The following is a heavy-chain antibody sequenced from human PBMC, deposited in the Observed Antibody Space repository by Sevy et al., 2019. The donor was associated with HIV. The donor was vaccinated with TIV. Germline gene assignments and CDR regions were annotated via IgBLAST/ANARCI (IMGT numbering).Heavy chain of an antibody. D-gene: IGHD6-25*01. J-gene: IGHJ3*02. CDR1: GFTFSSYS. CDR2: ISGMSNYI. Sequence: GGSLRLSCAASGFTFSSYSMNWVRQAPGKGLEWVSSISGMSNYIYYADSVKGRFTISRDNAKNSLYLQMNSLRAEDTAVYYCARRAASTYHDAFDIWGQGTMVTVSS. V-gene: IGHV3-21*01. CDR3: ARRAASTYHDAFDI.